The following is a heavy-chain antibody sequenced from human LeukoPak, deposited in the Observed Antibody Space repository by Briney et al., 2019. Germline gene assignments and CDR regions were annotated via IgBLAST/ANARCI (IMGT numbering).Heavy chain of an antibody. CDR2: INHGGST. J-gene: IGHJ4*02. D-gene: IGHD5-24*01. V-gene: IGHV4-34*01. CDR1: GQSFSDHY. CDR3: ARHATSSTSGPPYDY. Sequence: SETLSLTCAVFGQSFSDHYWSWIRQPPGKGLEWIGEINHGGSTNYNPSLKSRVTISVDTSKNQFSLKMSSVTAADTAVYYCARHATSSTSGPPYDYWGQGTLVTVSS.